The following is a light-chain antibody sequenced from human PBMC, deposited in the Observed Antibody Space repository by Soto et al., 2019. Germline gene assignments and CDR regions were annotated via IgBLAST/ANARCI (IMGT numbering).Light chain of an antibody. J-gene: IGKJ1*01. CDR2: GAS. Sequence: EIVLTQSPGTLSLSPGERATLSCRASQSVSSSYLDWYQQKPGQAPRLLIYGASSRATGIPDRFSGSGSGTDFTITISRLEPEDLAVYYCHQYGSSPWTFGQGTK. CDR3: HQYGSSPWT. V-gene: IGKV3-20*01. CDR1: QSVSSSY.